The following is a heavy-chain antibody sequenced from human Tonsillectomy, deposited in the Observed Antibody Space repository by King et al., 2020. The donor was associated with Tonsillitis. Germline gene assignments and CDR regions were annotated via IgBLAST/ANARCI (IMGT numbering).Heavy chain of an antibody. V-gene: IGHV3-30-3*01. CDR1: GFTFSSYA. Sequence: QLVQSGGGVVQPGRSLRLSCAASGFTFSSYAMHWVRQAPGKGLEWVAVISYDGSNKYYADSVKGRFTISRDNSKNTLYLQMNILRAEDMAVYYCAKGNDFGHRYGMDVWGQGTTVTVSS. J-gene: IGHJ6*02. CDR3: AKGNDFGHRYGMDV. CDR2: ISYDGSNK. D-gene: IGHD3-3*01.